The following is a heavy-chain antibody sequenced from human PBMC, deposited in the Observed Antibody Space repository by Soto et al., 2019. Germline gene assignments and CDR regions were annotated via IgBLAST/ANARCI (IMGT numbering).Heavy chain of an antibody. CDR1: GASISGHF. CDR2: VFNSGST. CDR3: AKDPTYDSSGYYFYYGMDV. D-gene: IGHD3-22*01. J-gene: IGHJ6*02. V-gene: IGHV4-4*08. Sequence: SETLSLTCTVSGASISGHFWSWIRQPPGQGLEWIAYVFNSGSTYNPSLKSRVTISVDTSKNQLSLELRSVIAADSAIYYCAKDPTYDSSGYYFYYGMDVWGQGTTVTVSS.